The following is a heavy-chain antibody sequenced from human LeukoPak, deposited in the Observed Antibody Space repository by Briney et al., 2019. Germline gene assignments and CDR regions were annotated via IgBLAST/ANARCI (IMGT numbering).Heavy chain of an antibody. CDR3: ARKENVYYYFDY. V-gene: IGHV4-28*01. Sequence: PSETLSLTCAVSGYSITSSSWWGWIRQPPGKGLEWIGYIYHSGTTYYNPSLQSRVTMSVDTSKNQFSLKLSSVTAVDTTVYYCARKENVYYYFDYWGQGTLVTVSS. D-gene: IGHD3-10*01. CDR2: IYHSGTT. J-gene: IGHJ4*02. CDR1: GYSITSSSW.